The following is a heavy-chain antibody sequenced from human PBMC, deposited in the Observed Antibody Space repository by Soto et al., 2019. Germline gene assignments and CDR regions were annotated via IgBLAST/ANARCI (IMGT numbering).Heavy chain of an antibody. CDR2: TSPDGST. V-gene: IGHV3-74*01. CDR3: ARASYSGRVFDY. J-gene: IGHJ4*02. Sequence: PGGSLRLSCAASGFSLRSQWMHWIRQAPGKGLEWVSRTSPDGSTIYADSVKGRFTISRDNSKNTLYLQMNSLRAEDTAVYYCARASYSGRVFDYWGQGTLVTV. D-gene: IGHD1-26*01. CDR1: GFSLRSQW.